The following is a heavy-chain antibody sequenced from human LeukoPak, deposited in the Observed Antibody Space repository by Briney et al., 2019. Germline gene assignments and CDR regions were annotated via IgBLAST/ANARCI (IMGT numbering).Heavy chain of an antibody. Sequence: SENLSLTCTVSGGSISSSSYYWGWIRQPPGKGLEWIGSIYYSRSTYYNPSLKSRVTISVDTSMNQFSLEVNSVTAADMAVYYCARVEAATTNPRFDYWGQGTLVTVSS. D-gene: IGHD5-24*01. CDR2: IYYSRST. CDR3: ARVEAATTNPRFDY. V-gene: IGHV4-39*07. CDR1: GGSISSSSYY. J-gene: IGHJ4*02.